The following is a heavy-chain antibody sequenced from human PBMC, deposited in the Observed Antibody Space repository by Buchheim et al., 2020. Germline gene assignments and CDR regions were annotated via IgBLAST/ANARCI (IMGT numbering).Heavy chain of an antibody. J-gene: IGHJ5*02. CDR3: AKDLKYSSSWWDLRWFDP. CDR1: GFTFSSYA. V-gene: IGHV3-23*01. CDR2: ISGSGGST. Sequence: EVQLLESGGGLVQPGGSLRLSCAASGFTFSSYAMSWVRQAPGKGLEWVSAISGSGGSTYYADSVKGRFTISRDNSKNTLYLQMNSLRAEDTAVYYCAKDLKYSSSWWDLRWFDPWGQGTL. D-gene: IGHD6-13*01.